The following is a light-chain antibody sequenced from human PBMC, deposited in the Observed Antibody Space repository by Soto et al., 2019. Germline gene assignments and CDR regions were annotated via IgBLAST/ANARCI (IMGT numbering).Light chain of an antibody. J-gene: IGKJ1*01. CDR2: SAS. CDR3: LQVNSFPRT. CDR1: QGIGVR. Sequence: IPMTQSPSSLSASIGDRVTITCRASQGIGVRLAWFQQKPGKAPQYLIQSASTLASRVPSLFSGSGSGTDFILTINNLQPEDVATYYCLQVNSFPRTFGQGDKVDI. V-gene: IGKV1-12*01.